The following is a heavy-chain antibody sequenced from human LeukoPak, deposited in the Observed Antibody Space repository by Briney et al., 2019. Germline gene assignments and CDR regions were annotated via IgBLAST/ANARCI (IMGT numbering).Heavy chain of an antibody. Sequence: GGSLRLSCAASGFTFGTFGMHWVRRAPGKGLEWVAVIWNDGSKKFYADSVKGRFTISRDNSKSTLYFQMNSLRAEDTAVYYCARDSLGGDYWGQGTLVTVSS. J-gene: IGHJ4*02. D-gene: IGHD3-16*01. CDR2: IWNDGSKK. CDR3: ARDSLGGDY. CDR1: GFTFGTFG. V-gene: IGHV3-33*01.